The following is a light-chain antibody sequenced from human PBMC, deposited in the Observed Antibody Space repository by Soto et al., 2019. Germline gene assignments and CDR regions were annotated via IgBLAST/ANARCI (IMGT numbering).Light chain of an antibody. CDR2: SAS. V-gene: IGKV1-12*01. CDR3: QQANTFPYT. Sequence: DIQMTQSPSSVSASVGDRVTITCRASQDISNWLAWYQQKPGRAPKLLIYSASSLQTGVPSRFSGSGSGTDFTLTISSWQPEDFATYYCQQANTFPYTFGQGTKLEIK. J-gene: IGKJ2*01. CDR1: QDISNW.